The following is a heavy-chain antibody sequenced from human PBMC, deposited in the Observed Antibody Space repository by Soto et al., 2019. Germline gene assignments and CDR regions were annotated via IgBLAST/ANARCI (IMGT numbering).Heavy chain of an antibody. D-gene: IGHD6-19*01. Sequence: ASLKVSCKASGYTFTSYGISWVRQAPGQGLEWMGWISAYNGNTNYAQKLQGRVTMTTDTSTSTAYMELRSLRSDDTAVYYCARETEQWLVRAFDIWGQGTMVTVSS. V-gene: IGHV1-18*01. CDR3: ARETEQWLVRAFDI. CDR2: ISAYNGNT. J-gene: IGHJ3*02. CDR1: GYTFTSYG.